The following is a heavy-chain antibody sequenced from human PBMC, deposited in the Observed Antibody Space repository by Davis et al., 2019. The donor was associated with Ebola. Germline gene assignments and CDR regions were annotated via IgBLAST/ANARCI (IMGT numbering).Heavy chain of an antibody. CDR3: ARGSRDYYYYGMDV. D-gene: IGHD6-13*01. Sequence: SETLSLTCTVSGGSISSGGYYWSWIRQHPGKGLEWIGYIYYSRSTYYNPSLKSRVTISVDTSKNQFSLKLSSVTAADTAVYYCARGSRDYYYYGMDVWGQGTTVTVSS. V-gene: IGHV4-31*03. CDR1: GGSISSGGYY. J-gene: IGHJ6*02. CDR2: IYYSRST.